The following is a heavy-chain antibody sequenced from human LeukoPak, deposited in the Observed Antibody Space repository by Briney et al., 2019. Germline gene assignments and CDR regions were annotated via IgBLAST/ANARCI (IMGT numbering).Heavy chain of an antibody. CDR3: ARTREMVYAPDD. Sequence: SETLSLTCTVSGYSISSGYYWGWIRQPPGKGLEWIGSIYHSGSTYYNPSLKSRVTISVDTSKNQFSLKLSSVTAADTAVYYCARTREMVYAPDDWGQGTLVTVSS. CDR1: GYSISSGYY. J-gene: IGHJ4*02. V-gene: IGHV4-38-2*02. D-gene: IGHD2-8*01. CDR2: IYHSGST.